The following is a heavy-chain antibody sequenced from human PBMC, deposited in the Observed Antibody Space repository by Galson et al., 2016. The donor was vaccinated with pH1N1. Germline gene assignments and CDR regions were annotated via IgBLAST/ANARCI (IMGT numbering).Heavy chain of an antibody. CDR3: AGGGYCSGGSCYDVFDY. CDR1: GYTFTDYD. Sequence: SGYTFTDYDIHWVRQGTGQGLEWMGWMNPNNDNTGYAQKFQGRVTMTRNTSISTAYMELSSLRSEDTAVYYCAGGGYCSGGSCYDVFDYWGQGTLVTVS. CDR2: MNPNNDNT. D-gene: IGHD2-15*01. J-gene: IGHJ4*02. V-gene: IGHV1-8*01.